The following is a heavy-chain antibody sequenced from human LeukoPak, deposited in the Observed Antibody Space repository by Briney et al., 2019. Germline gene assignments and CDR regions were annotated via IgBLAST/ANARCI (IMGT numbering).Heavy chain of an antibody. CDR3: AKGSYYDSSGSFYFDY. J-gene: IGHJ4*02. D-gene: IGHD3-22*01. V-gene: IGHV3-23*01. CDR1: GFTFSSYG. Sequence: GGSLRLSCAASGFTFSSYGMSWVRRAPGKGLEWVSAIGGSGGSTYYADSVKGRFTISRDNSKNTLYVQVNSLGTEDTAAYYCAKGSYYDSSGSFYFDYWGQGTLVTVSS. CDR2: IGGSGGST.